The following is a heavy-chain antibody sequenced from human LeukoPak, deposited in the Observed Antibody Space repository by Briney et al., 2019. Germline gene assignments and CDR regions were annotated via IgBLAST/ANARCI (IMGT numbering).Heavy chain of an antibody. D-gene: IGHD6-13*01. CDR1: GGSISSGGYY. CDR3: ASSYSNSWYDY. V-gene: IGHV4-31*03. CDR2: IYDSGDT. J-gene: IGHJ4*02. Sequence: PSQTLSLTCTVPGGSISSGGYYWSWIRQHPGKGLEWIGYIYDSGDTYYNPSLKSRVTISVDTSKNQFSLKLSSVTAADTAVYYCASSYSNSWYDYWGQGTLVTVSS.